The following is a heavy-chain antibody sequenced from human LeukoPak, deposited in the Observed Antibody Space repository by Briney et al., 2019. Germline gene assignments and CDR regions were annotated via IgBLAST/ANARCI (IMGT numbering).Heavy chain of an antibody. CDR1: GYIFSTNW. CDR3: ARPGYSSSLDY. Sequence: GESLKISCKGSGYIFSTNWTGWVRQLLGKGLEWMGIIYPADSDTRYSPSFQGQVTISADMSFNTAYLQWNSLKASDTAMYYCARPGYSSSLDYWGQGTLVSVSS. J-gene: IGHJ4*02. V-gene: IGHV5-51*01. CDR2: IYPADSDT. D-gene: IGHD6-13*01.